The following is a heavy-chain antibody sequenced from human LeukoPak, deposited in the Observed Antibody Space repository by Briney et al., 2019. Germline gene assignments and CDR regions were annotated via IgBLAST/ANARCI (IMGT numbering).Heavy chain of an antibody. V-gene: IGHV3-23*01. CDR3: AKARYSSSWYSWFDP. Sequence: GGSLRLSCAASGFTFSSYAMSWVRQAPGKGLEWVSAISGSGGSTYYAESVKGRFTISRDNSKNTLYLQMNSLRAEDTAVYYCAKARYSSSWYSWFDPWGQGTLVTVSS. D-gene: IGHD6-13*01. CDR1: GFTFSSYA. CDR2: ISGSGGST. J-gene: IGHJ5*02.